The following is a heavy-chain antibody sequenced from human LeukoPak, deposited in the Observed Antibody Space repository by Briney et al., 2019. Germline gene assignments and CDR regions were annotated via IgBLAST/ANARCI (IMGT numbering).Heavy chain of an antibody. Sequence: GGSLRLSCAASGFTVSSNYMSWVRQAPGKGLERVSVIYSGGTYFADSVKGRFTISRDNSKNTLYLQMNSLRAEDTAVYYCARVTGNYFDYWGQGTLVTVSS. CDR3: ARVTGNYFDY. D-gene: IGHD2-21*02. CDR2: IYSGGT. J-gene: IGHJ4*02. V-gene: IGHV3-53*01. CDR1: GFTVSSNY.